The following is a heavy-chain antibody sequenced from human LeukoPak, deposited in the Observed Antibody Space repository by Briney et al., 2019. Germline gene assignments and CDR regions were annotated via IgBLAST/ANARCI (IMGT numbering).Heavy chain of an antibody. CDR2: IWYDGSNK. Sequence: PGRSLRLSCAASGFTFNNYGMHWVHQAPGKGLEWMALIWYDGSNKYYADSVKGRFTISRDNSKNTLYLQMNSLRAEDTAVYYCSREYFDWSRNYYYGMDVWGQGTTVTVSS. D-gene: IGHD3-9*01. J-gene: IGHJ6*02. CDR1: GFTFNNYG. V-gene: IGHV3-33*01. CDR3: SREYFDWSRNYYYGMDV.